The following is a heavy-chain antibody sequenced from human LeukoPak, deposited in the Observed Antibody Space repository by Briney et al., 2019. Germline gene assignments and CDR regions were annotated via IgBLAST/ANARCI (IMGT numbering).Heavy chain of an antibody. D-gene: IGHD6-19*01. CDR3: ARSIAVAGTRAFDI. V-gene: IGHV4-30-2*01. CDR2: IYHSGST. Sequence: SQTLSLTCAVSGGSISSGGYSWSWIRQPPGKGLEWIGYIYHSGSTYYNPSLKRRVTISVDRSKNQFSLKLSSVTAADTAVYYCARSIAVAGTRAFDIWGQGTMVTVSS. J-gene: IGHJ3*02. CDR1: GGSISSGGYS.